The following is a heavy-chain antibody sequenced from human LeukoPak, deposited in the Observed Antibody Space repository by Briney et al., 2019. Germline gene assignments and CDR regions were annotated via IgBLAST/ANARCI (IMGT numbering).Heavy chain of an antibody. D-gene: IGHD4-17*01. CDR1: GGSISSSSYY. CDR3: ARPLYGDYVGPFDY. V-gene: IGHV4-39*01. J-gene: IGHJ4*02. CDR2: IYYSGST. Sequence: TPSETLSLTCTVSGGSISSSSYYWGWNRQPPGKGLEWIGSIYYSGSTYYNPSLKSRVTISVDTSKNQFSLKLSSVTAADTAVYYCARPLYGDYVGPFDYWGQGTLVTVSS.